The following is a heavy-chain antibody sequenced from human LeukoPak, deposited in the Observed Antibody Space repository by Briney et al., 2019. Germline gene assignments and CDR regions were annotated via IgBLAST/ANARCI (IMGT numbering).Heavy chain of an antibody. V-gene: IGHV3-23*01. CDR1: GFTFSSYA. Sequence: PGGSLRLSCAASGFTFSSYAMSWVRQAPGKGLEWVSAISGSGGSTYYADSVKGRFTISRDNSKNTLYLQMNSLRAEDAAVYYCVKSTGWYSSSWYLTDWGQGTLVTVSS. CDR2: ISGSGGST. CDR3: VKSTGWYSSSWYLTD. J-gene: IGHJ4*02. D-gene: IGHD6-13*01.